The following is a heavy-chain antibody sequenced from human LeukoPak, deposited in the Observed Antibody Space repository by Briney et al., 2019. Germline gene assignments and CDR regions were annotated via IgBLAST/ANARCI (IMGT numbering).Heavy chain of an antibody. V-gene: IGHV3-30*18. Sequence: GGSLRLSCAASGFMFSNYGMQWVRQAPGKGLEWVAVISYDGSNKYYADSVKGRFTISRDNSKNTLYLQMNSLRAEDTAVYYCAKAGPMRVRGPVNFQHWGQGTLVTVSS. CDR1: GFMFSNYG. CDR2: ISYDGSNK. D-gene: IGHD3-10*01. CDR3: AKAGPMRVRGPVNFQH. J-gene: IGHJ1*01.